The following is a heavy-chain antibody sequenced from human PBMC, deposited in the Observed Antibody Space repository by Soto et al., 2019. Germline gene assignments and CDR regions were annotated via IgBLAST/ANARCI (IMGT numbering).Heavy chain of an antibody. D-gene: IGHD3-10*01. J-gene: IGHJ4*02. Sequence: EVHLLEAGGGLVQPGGSLRLSCAASGLIFNNYAMRWVRQAPGKGLEWVSSISGSGTTTKYADSVKGRFTISRDNSKNTLYLQLNSLAVEDTAIYFCATDPLSSASYIYFVVWGQGSLVTVSP. CDR3: ATDPLSSASYIYFVV. CDR2: ISGSGTTT. CDR1: GLIFNNYA. V-gene: IGHV3-23*01.